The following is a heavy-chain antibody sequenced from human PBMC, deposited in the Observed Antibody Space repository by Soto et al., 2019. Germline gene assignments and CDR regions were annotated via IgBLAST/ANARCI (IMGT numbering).Heavy chain of an antibody. V-gene: IGHV3-23*01. CDR3: AKGGTGGGPLAGGDY. Sequence: EVQLLESGGGLVQPGGSLRLSCAASGFTFSSYAMSWVRQAPGKGLEWVSAISGSGGSTYYADSVKGRFTISRDNSKNTLYLQMNSLGAEDTAVYYWAKGGTGGGPLAGGDYWGQGTLVTVSS. D-gene: IGHD6-19*01. J-gene: IGHJ4*02. CDR1: GFTFSSYA. CDR2: ISGSGGST.